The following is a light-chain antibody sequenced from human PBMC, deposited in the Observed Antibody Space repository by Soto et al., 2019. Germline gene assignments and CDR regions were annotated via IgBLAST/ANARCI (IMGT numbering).Light chain of an antibody. CDR3: QSYGSSPSANFV. J-gene: IGLJ1*01. CDR2: GND. CDR1: SSNIGAGYD. Sequence: QSVLTQPPSVSGAPGQRVTISCTGSSSNIGAGYDVHWYQQLPGKAPKLLIYGNDNRPSGVPERFSGSKSGTSASPAITGLRADDEADYYCQSYGSSPSANFVFGTGTKVTV. V-gene: IGLV1-40*01.